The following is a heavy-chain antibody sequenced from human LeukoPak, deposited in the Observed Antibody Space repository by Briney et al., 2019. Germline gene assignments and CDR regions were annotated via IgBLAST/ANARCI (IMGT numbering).Heavy chain of an antibody. CDR2: ISGSGGST. V-gene: IGHV3-23*01. Sequence: GGSLRLSCAASGFTFSSYAMSWVRQAPGKGLEWVSAISGSGGSTYYADSVKGRFTISRDNSKSTLYLQMNSLRAEDTAVYYCAKGQRITMIVVVITVRTFDYWGQGTLVTVSS. CDR1: GFTFSSYA. D-gene: IGHD3-22*01. J-gene: IGHJ4*02. CDR3: AKGQRITMIVVVITVRTFDY.